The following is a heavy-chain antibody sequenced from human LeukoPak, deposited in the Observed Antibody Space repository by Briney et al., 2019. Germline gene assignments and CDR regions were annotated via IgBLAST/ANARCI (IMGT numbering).Heavy chain of an antibody. CDR1: GYSISSGYY. D-gene: IGHD6-13*01. Sequence: PSETLSLTCTVSGYSISSGYYWSWIRQPPGKGLEWIGYIYYSGSTNYNPSLKSRVTISVDTSKNQFSLKLSSVTAADTAVYYCARHAKAKIAAASTIDYWGQGTLVTVSS. CDR2: IYYSGST. J-gene: IGHJ4*02. CDR3: ARHAKAKIAAASTIDY. V-gene: IGHV4-59*08.